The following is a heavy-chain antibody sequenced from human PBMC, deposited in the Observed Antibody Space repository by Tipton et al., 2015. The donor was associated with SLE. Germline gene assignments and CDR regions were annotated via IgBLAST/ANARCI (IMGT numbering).Heavy chain of an antibody. CDR3: ARHLTGDPFHF. V-gene: IGHV5-51*01. J-gene: IGHJ3*01. CDR2: IYPGDSDI. Sequence: QLVQSGAEVKKPGESLKISCKGSGYSFSSYWIDWVRQMPGKGLEWMAIIYPGDSDIRYSPPFQGQVTISVDKSISTAFLQWTNLKASDTAMYFCARHLTGDPFHFWGPGAMVTVSS. CDR1: GYSFSSYW. D-gene: IGHD7-27*01.